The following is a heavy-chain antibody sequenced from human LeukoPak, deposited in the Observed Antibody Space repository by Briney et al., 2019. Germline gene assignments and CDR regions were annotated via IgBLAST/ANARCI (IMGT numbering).Heavy chain of an antibody. CDR2: IGTVGDT. Sequence: GSLSLSCVGSGFTFSNYDMHWVRQVPGKGLEWVSTIGTVGDTYSSASVKGRFTISRENVKSSLYLQMNSLRVEDTAVYYCARVGVVRGVLGYNGMDVWGQGTTVTVSS. J-gene: IGHJ6*02. CDR3: ARVGVVRGVLGYNGMDV. V-gene: IGHV3-13*01. CDR1: GFTFSNYD. D-gene: IGHD3-10*01.